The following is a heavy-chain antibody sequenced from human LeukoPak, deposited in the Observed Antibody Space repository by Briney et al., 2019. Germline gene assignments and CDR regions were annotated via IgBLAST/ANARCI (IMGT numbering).Heavy chain of an antibody. D-gene: IGHD4-17*01. Sequence: GGSLRLSCAASGFTFSSYWMSWVRQAPGKGLEWVANIKQDGSKKYDVDSVKGRFTISRDNAKNSLYLQMNSLRAEETAVYYCARADGDYGFDYWGQGTLVTVSS. CDR2: IKQDGSKK. CDR1: GFTFSSYW. CDR3: ARADGDYGFDY. J-gene: IGHJ4*02. V-gene: IGHV3-7*03.